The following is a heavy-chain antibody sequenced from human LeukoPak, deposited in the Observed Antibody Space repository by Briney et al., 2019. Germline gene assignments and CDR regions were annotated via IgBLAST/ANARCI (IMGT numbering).Heavy chain of an antibody. Sequence: ASVKVSCKASGYTFTSYDINWVRQATGQGLEWMGWMNPNSGNTGYAQKFQGRVTMTRNTSISTAYMELSSLRSEDTAVYYCARVDEDCGSTSCSYYFDYWGQGTLVTVSS. CDR1: GYTFTSYD. J-gene: IGHJ4*02. V-gene: IGHV1-8*01. D-gene: IGHD2-2*01. CDR2: MNPNSGNT. CDR3: ARVDEDCGSTSCSYYFDY.